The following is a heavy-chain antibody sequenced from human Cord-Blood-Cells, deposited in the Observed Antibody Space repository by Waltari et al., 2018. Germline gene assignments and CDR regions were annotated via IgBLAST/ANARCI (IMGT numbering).Heavy chain of an antibody. J-gene: IGHJ5*02. V-gene: IGHV4-34*01. Sequence: QVQLQQWGAGLLQPSETLSLTCAVYGGSFSGYSWRWIRQPPGKGLEWIGEINHSGSTNYNPSLKSRVTISVDTSKNQFSLKLSSGTAADTAVYYCARGRQTYYYDSSGLYWFDPWGQGTLVTVSS. D-gene: IGHD3-22*01. CDR2: INHSGST. CDR3: ARGRQTYYYDSSGLYWFDP. CDR1: GGSFSGYS.